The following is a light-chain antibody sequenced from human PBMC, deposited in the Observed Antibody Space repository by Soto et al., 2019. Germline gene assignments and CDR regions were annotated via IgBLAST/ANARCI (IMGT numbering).Light chain of an antibody. Sequence: QSALTQPPSASGSPGKSVTISCTGTSSDVGAYKYVSWYQQYPGKAPKLMIYEVSKRPSGVPDRFSGSKSGNTASLTVSGLQAEDEADYYCTSHVGSNIWVFGGGTKLTVL. CDR1: SSDVGAYKY. J-gene: IGLJ3*02. CDR2: EVS. V-gene: IGLV2-8*01. CDR3: TSHVGSNIWV.